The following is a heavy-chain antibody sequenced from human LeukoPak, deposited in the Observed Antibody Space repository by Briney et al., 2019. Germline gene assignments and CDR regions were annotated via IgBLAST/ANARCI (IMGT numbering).Heavy chain of an antibody. CDR3: ATLSAGAGNSPF. V-gene: IGHV3-74*01. D-gene: IGHD6-19*01. Sequence: GGSLRLSCAGSGFTFSSYWMHWVRQAPGKGLVWVSRVMSDGSTTNYADSVKGRFTISRDNAKNTLYLQMNSLRAEDTAVYYCATLSAGAGNSPFWGQGTLVTVSS. CDR2: VMSDGSTT. CDR1: GFTFSSYW. J-gene: IGHJ4*02.